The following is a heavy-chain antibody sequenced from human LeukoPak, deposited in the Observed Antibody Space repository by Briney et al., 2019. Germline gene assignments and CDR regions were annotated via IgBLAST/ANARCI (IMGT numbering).Heavy chain of an antibody. CDR3: ARGHSISWPKGAFDI. D-gene: IGHD6-13*01. J-gene: IGHJ3*02. CDR1: GFTFSSYT. CDR2: ISSSGSYI. Sequence: GGSLRLSCEASGFTFSSYTMNWVRQAPGKGLEWVSSISSSGSYIYYADSVKGRFTISRDNAKNSLYLQMNSLRADDTAVYYCARGHSISWPKGAFDIWGQGTMVTVYS. V-gene: IGHV3-21*01.